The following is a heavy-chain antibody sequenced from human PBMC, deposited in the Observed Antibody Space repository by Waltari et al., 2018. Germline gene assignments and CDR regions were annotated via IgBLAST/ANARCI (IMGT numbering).Heavy chain of an antibody. CDR1: GASVTRAFL. CDR3: ARDRGRGLYLDT. D-gene: IGHD2-15*01. J-gene: IGHJ5*02. Sequence: QLQLQESGPGLVTPSGTLSLNCAVSGASVTRAFLWNWVRQSPQKGLEWIGQVHGSGRTNYNPSFASRVTVSLDTSKNIFSLKVTSATAADTAVYYCARDRGRGLYLDTWGPGTLVTVSP. V-gene: IGHV4-4*02. CDR2: VHGSGRT.